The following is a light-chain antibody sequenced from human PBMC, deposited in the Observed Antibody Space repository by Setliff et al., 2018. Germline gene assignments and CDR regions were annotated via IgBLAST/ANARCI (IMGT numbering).Light chain of an antibody. CDR2: RNN. V-gene: IGLV1-44*01. Sequence: VLTQPPSASGTPGQRVTISCSGSSSNIGSNTVNWYQQLPGTAPKLLIYRNNQRPSGVPDRFSGSKSGTSASLAISGLQSEDEADYYCAAWDDSLNGVVFGGGTKVTVL. CDR1: SSNIGSNT. CDR3: AAWDDSLNGVV. J-gene: IGLJ2*01.